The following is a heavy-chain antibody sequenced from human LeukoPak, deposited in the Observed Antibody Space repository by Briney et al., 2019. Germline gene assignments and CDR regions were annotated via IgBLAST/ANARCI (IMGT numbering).Heavy chain of an antibody. Sequence: GASVKVSCKASGYTFTSYGISWVRQAPGQGLAWMGWISAYNGNTNYAQKLQGRVTMTTDTSTSTAYMELRSLRSDDTAVYYCARERVLRYFDWAERWYGMDVWGQGTTVTVSS. CDR2: ISAYNGNT. J-gene: IGHJ6*02. CDR3: ARERVLRYFDWAERWYGMDV. V-gene: IGHV1-18*01. D-gene: IGHD3-9*01. CDR1: GYTFTSYG.